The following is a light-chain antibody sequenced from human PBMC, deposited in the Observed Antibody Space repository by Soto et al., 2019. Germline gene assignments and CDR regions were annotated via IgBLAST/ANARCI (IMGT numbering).Light chain of an antibody. CDR3: QQYGTSPMT. CDR1: QSVSSY. CDR2: GAS. J-gene: IGKJ5*01. Sequence: EIGLAQSPSTLSVSPGERATLSCRASQSVSSYLAWYRQKPGQAPRLLISGASNRATGIPDRFSGSGSATDFSPIISSLEPEDFALYFCQQYGTSPMTFGQGTRLEI. V-gene: IGKV3-20*01.